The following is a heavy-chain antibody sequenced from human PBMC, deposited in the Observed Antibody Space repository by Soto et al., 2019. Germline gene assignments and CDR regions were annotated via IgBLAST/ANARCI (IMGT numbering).Heavy chain of an antibody. Sequence: LSLTCTVSGGSISSFYWSWIRQPPGKGLEWIGYIYYTGSTDYNPSLKSRVTISVDTSKNQFSLKLTSVTAADTAVYYCAAGTYYYDSNAPLPYWGQGTLVTVSS. V-gene: IGHV4-59*01. CDR3: AAGTYYYDSNAPLPY. CDR1: GGSISSFY. D-gene: IGHD3-22*01. CDR2: IYYTGST. J-gene: IGHJ4*02.